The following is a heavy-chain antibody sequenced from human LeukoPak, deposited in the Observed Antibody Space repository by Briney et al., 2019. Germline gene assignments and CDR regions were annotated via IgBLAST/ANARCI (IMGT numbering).Heavy chain of an antibody. CDR1: GYTFTNYG. CDR2: FDPEDGET. V-gene: IGHV1-24*01. J-gene: IGHJ6*03. Sequence: ASVKVSCKSAGYTFTNYGISWVRQAPGKGLEWMGGFDPEDGETIYAQKFQGRVTMTEDTSTDTAYMELSSLRSEDTAVYYCATNFGTDCTNGVCHYYYYMDVWGKGTTVTVSS. D-gene: IGHD2-8*01. CDR3: ATNFGTDCTNGVCHYYYYMDV.